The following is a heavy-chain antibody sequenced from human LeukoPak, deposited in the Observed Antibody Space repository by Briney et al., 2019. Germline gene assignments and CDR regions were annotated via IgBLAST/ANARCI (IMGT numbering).Heavy chain of an antibody. V-gene: IGHV5-51*01. Sequence: GESLKISCKGSGYSFTSYWIGWVRQMPGKGLEWMGIIYPGDSDTRYSPSFQGQVTISADKSISTAYLQWSSLKASDTAMYYCARSSRVPVCRMDVWGQGTTVTVSS. CDR1: GYSFTSYW. CDR2: IYPGDSDT. J-gene: IGHJ6*02. CDR3: ARSSRVPVCRMDV. D-gene: IGHD2-2*01.